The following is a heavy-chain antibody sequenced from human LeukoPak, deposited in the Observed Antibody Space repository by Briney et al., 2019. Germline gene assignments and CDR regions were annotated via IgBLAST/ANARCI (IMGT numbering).Heavy chain of an antibody. CDR2: INHSGST. Sequence: GSLRLSCAASGFTFTDYYMSWIRQPPGKGLEWIGEINHSGSTNYNPSLKSRVTISVDTSKNQFSLKLSSVTAADTAVYYCARAYDYVWGSYHFNFDYWGQGTLVTVSS. CDR1: GFTFTDYY. J-gene: IGHJ4*02. CDR3: ARAYDYVWGSYHFNFDY. D-gene: IGHD3-16*02. V-gene: IGHV4-34*01.